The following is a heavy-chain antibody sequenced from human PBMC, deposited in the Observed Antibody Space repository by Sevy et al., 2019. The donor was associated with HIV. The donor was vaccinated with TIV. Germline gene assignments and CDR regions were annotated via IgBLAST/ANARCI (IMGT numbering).Heavy chain of an antibody. J-gene: IGHJ4*02. V-gene: IGHV3-30*04. CDR1: GFTFSSYA. CDR3: AREGGSYRYTHTDY. CDR2: ISYDGRNK. D-gene: IGHD3-16*02. Sequence: GGSLRLSCAASGFTFSSYAMHWVRQAPGKGLEWVAVISYDGRNKYYADSVKGRFTISRDNSKNTLYLQMNSLRAEDTAVYYCAREGGSYRYTHTDYWGQGTLVTVSS.